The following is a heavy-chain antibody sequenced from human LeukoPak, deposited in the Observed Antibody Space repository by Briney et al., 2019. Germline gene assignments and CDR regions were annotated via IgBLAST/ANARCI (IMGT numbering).Heavy chain of an antibody. CDR2: INPNSGGT. CDR3: ARTRGYGDFYFDY. D-gene: IGHD4-17*01. CDR1: GYTFTGYY. J-gene: IGHJ4*02. Sequence: ASVRVSCKASGYTFTGYYMHWVRQAPGQGLEWMGWINPNSGGTNYAQTFQGRVTMTRDTSISTAYMELSRLRSDDTAVYYCARTRGYGDFYFDYWGQGTLVTVSS. V-gene: IGHV1-2*02.